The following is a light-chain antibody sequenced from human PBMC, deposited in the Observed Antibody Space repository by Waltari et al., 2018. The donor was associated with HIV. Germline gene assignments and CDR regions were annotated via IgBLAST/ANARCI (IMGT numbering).Light chain of an antibody. J-gene: IGLJ1*01. CDR3: ASFSSTSTYV. Sequence: QSALTQPASVSASPGQAITISCTGSSDDVGGYTYVSWYPPFPGKAPKHLISEDTDRASGISLRFSGSKSANTASLTISGLRPEDEADYFCASFSSTSTYVFGTGTKVTVL. V-gene: IGLV2-14*01. CDR2: EDT. CDR1: SDDVGGYTY.